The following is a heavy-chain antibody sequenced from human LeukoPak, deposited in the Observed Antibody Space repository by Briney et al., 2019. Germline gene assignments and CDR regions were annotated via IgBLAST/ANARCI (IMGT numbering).Heavy chain of an antibody. CDR3: ARVTTYYYDSSGYPVDY. Sequence: ASVKASCKASGYTFTGYYMHWVRQAPGQGLEWMGRINPNSGGTSYAQKFQGRVTMTRDTSISTAYMELSRLRSDDTAVYYCARVTTYYYDSSGYPVDYWGQGTLVTVSS. V-gene: IGHV1-2*06. D-gene: IGHD3-22*01. CDR2: INPNSGGT. J-gene: IGHJ4*02. CDR1: GYTFTGYY.